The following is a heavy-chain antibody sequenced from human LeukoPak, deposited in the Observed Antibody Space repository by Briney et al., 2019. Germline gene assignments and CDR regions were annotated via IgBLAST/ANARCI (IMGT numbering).Heavy chain of an antibody. CDR2: IFYSGST. V-gene: IGHV4-39*07. Sequence: SETLSLTCTVSGGSISSSSYYWGWVRQPPGKALEWIGNIFYSGSTYYSPSLKSRVTISVDTSKNQFSLKLSSVTAADTAVYYCASLYIAAAGTGVDYWGQGTLVTVSS. J-gene: IGHJ4*02. CDR1: GGSISSSSYY. D-gene: IGHD6-13*01. CDR3: ASLYIAAAGTGVDY.